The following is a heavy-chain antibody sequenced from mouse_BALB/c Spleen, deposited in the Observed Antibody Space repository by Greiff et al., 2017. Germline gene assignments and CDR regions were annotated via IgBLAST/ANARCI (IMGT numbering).Heavy chain of an antibody. CDR3: ASDDPFAY. CDR1: GYTFTSYW. Sequence: VQLVESGAELAKPGASVKMSCKASGYTFTSYWMHWVKQRLGQGLEWIGYINPSTGYTEYNQKFKDKATLTADKSSSTAYMQLSSLTSEDSAVYYCASDDPFAYWGQGTLVTVSA. J-gene: IGHJ3*01. V-gene: IGHV1-7*01. CDR2: INPSTGYT.